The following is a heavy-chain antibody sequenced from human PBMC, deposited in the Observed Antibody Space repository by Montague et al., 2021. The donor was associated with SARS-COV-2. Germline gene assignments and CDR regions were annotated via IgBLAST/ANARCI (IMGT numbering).Heavy chain of an antibody. CDR3: ARGSGWMGNAFDI. CDR2: IYYSGST. Sequence: SETLSLTCTVSGGFISGYYWSWIRQPPGKGLEWIGYIYYSGSTNYNPSLKSRVTISVDTSKNQFSLKLSSVTAADTAVYYCARGSGWMGNAFDIWGQGTMVTVSS. J-gene: IGHJ3*02. V-gene: IGHV4-59*01. D-gene: IGHD6-19*01. CDR1: GGFISGYY.